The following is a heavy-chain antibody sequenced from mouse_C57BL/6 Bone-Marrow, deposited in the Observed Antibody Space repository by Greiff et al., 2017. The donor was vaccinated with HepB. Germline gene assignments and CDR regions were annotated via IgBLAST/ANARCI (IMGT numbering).Heavy chain of an antibody. D-gene: IGHD1-1*01. CDR2: ISNGGGST. CDR3: ARHDVCYGSYAMGY. Sequence: EVQLQESGGGLVQPGGSLKLSCAASGFTFSDYYMYWVRQTPEKRLEWVAYISNGGGSTYYPDTVQGRFTISRDNAKNTLYLQMSRLKSEDTAMYYCARHDVCYGSYAMGYWGQGASVTVAS. CDR1: GFTFSDYY. J-gene: IGHJ4*01. V-gene: IGHV5-12*01.